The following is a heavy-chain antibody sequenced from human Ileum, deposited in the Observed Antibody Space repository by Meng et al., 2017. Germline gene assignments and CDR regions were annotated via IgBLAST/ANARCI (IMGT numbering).Heavy chain of an antibody. J-gene: IGHJ6*02. D-gene: IGHD3-10*01. CDR3: TGGNECCGSGGYYYYGMDV. V-gene: IGHV4-4*02. CDR2: IYRSGST. CDR1: GCSISSSNW. Sequence: SETLSLTCAVSGCSISSSNWWSWVRQPPGKGLDWIGGIYRSGSTNYNPSLKSRVTISVDESKNQFSLKLSSVTAANTAVYYCTGGNECCGSGGYYYYGMDVWGQGTTVTVSS.